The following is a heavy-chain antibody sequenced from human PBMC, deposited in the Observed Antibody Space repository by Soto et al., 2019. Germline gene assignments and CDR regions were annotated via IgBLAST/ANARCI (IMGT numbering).Heavy chain of an antibody. CDR1: GGSISSGDYY. Sequence: SETLSLTCTVSGGSISSGDYYWSWIRQPPGKGLEWIGYIYYSGSTYYNPSLKSRVTISVDTSKNQFSLKLSSVTAADTAGYYCAREGSSCYYHGLVGYWGQGTLVTVSS. V-gene: IGHV4-30-4*01. CDR2: IYYSGST. J-gene: IGHJ4*02. D-gene: IGHD3-22*01. CDR3: AREGSSCYYHGLVGY.